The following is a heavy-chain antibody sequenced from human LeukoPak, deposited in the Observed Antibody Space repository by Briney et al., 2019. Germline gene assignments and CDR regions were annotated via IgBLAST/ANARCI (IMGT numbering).Heavy chain of an antibody. CDR3: ALKIGYCTNCVLNWFDP. D-gene: IGHD2-8*01. CDR2: IIPIFGTA. J-gene: IGHJ5*02. Sequence: GASVKVSCKASGGTFSSYAISWVRQAPGQGLEWMGGIIPIFGTANYAQKFQGRVTITTDESTSTAYMELSSLRSEDTAVYYCALKIGYCTNCVLNWFDPWGQGTLVTVSS. CDR1: GGTFSSYA. V-gene: IGHV1-69*05.